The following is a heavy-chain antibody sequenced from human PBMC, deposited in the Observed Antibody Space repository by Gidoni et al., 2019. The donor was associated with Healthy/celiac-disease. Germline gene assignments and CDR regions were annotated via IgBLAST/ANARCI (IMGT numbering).Heavy chain of an antibody. J-gene: IGHJ3*02. V-gene: IGHV1-46*03. Sequence: QVQLVQSGAEVKKPGASVKVSCKASVYTFTSYYMHWVRQAPGQGLEWMGIINPSGGSTSEEKKVQGRVTMTRDTSTSTVYMELSSLRSEDTAVYYCARATMGYCSSTSCYDRAFDIWGQGTMVTVSS. CDR1: VYTFTSYY. CDR3: ARATMGYCSSTSCYDRAFDI. D-gene: IGHD2-2*01. CDR2: INPSGGST.